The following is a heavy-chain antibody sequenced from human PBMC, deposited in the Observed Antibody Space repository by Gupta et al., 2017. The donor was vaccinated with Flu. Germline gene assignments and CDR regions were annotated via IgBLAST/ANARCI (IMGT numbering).Heavy chain of an antibody. V-gene: IGHV4-59*12. J-gene: IGHJ4*02. Sequence: VQLQESGPAVIKPGETLTLTCNVSGGPITTSYWSLIRQPPGQGLDWIGYVPHSGGAVQSPSLKSRVTLSIDSSSNHFALNLASVTAADTAVYFCARSPYSTSFCGNGPCYSSVSAFVDWGQGSLVVVSS. D-gene: IGHD2-15*01. CDR1: GGPITTSY. CDR3: ARSPYSTSFCGNGPCYSSVSAFVD. CDR2: VPHSGGA.